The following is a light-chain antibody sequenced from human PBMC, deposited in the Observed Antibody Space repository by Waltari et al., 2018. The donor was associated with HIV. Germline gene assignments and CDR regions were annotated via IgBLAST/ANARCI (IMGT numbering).Light chain of an antibody. CDR1: SSNIATNF. V-gene: IGLV1-51*01. CDR3: GTWDNRLSVVV. Sequence: QSVLTQPPSVSAAPGQKVTISCSGSSSNIATNFVSWYQQLPGTAPRLLIFDNDKPPSGSPYRFSCSTSGTSATLGIAGLQTGDEADYYCGTWDNRLSVVVFGGGTKLTVL. J-gene: IGLJ2*01. CDR2: DND.